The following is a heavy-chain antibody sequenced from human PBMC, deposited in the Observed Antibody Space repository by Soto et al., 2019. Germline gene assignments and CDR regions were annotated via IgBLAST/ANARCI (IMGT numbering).Heavy chain of an antibody. V-gene: IGHV4-39*01. Sequence: SETLSLTCTVSGGSISSSSYYWGWIRQPPGKGLEWIGSIYYSGSTYYNPSLKSRVTISVDTSKNQFSLKPSSVTAADTAVYYCARPGGSAFDIWGQGTMVTVSS. CDR1: GGSISSSSYY. J-gene: IGHJ3*02. D-gene: IGHD3-16*01. CDR2: IYYSGST. CDR3: ARPGGSAFDI.